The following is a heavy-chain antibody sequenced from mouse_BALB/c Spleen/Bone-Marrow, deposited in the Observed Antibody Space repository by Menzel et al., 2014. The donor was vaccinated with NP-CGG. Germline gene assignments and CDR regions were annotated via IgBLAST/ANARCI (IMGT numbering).Heavy chain of an antibody. CDR3: ARRGYDGAY. Sequence: QVQLKQSGAELMKPGASVKISCKATGYTFSSYWIDWVKQRPGHGLEWIGEILPGSGSTNYNEKFKGKATFTADTSSNAAYMQLSSLTSEDSAVYYCARRGYDGAYWGQGTLVTVSA. V-gene: IGHV1-9*01. D-gene: IGHD2-14*01. CDR2: ILPGSGST. J-gene: IGHJ3*01. CDR1: GYTFSSYW.